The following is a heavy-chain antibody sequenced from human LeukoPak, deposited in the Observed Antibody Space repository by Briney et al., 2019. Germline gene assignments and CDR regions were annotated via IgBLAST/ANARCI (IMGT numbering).Heavy chain of an antibody. J-gene: IGHJ4*02. V-gene: IGHV3-23*01. CDR2: ITGNGAST. CDR3: ANRGRYYFDY. D-gene: IGHD3-9*01. CDR1: GFTFSNYA. Sequence: GGSLRLSCAASGFTFSNYAMSWVRQAPGKGLEWVPTITGNGASTFYADSVKGRFTISRDNSKNTLYLQMNSLRAEDTAVYYCANRGRYYFDYWGQGALVTVSS.